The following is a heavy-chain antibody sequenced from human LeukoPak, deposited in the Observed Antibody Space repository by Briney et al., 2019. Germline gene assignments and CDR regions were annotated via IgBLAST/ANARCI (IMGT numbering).Heavy chain of an antibody. CDR2: IRGSGGSS. CDR1: GFTFSSNA. Sequence: PGGSLRLSCAASGFTFSSNAMSWVRQAPGKGLEWVSAIRGSGGSSYYADSVKGRFTISRDNSKNTLYLQMNSLRAEDTAVYYCVGYDPFDYWGQGTLVTVSS. CDR3: VGYDPFDY. V-gene: IGHV3-23*01. J-gene: IGHJ4*02. D-gene: IGHD3-22*01.